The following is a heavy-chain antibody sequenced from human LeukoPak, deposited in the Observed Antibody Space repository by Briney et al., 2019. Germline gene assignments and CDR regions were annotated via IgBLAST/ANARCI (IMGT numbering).Heavy chain of an antibody. Sequence: SETLSFTCAVYGGSFSGYYCSWIRQSPGKGLEWIGETNHSGSTNYNPSLKSRLTLSLDTAKNQFSMSLSSVTAADTAFYYCARGIVVLSGAAPFDFWGQGALVTVSS. V-gene: IGHV4-34*01. D-gene: IGHD4/OR15-4a*01. CDR1: GGSFSGYY. CDR3: ARGIVVLSGAAPFDF. CDR2: TNHSGST. J-gene: IGHJ4*02.